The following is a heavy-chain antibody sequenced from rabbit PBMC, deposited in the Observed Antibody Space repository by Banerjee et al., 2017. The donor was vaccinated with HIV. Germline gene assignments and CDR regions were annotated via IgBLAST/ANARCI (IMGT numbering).Heavy chain of an antibody. CDR3: ASHPDSSWGL. CDR2: INTISGDT. Sequence: QEQLVESGGDLVKPEGSLTLTCTASGFSFSSSYWICWVRQAPGKGPEWIACINTISGDTVYATWAKGRFTISKASWTTVTLQMTSLTAADTATYFCASHPDSSWGLWGQGTLVTVS. CDR1: GFSFSSSYW. D-gene: IGHD4-2*01. J-gene: IGHJ3*01. V-gene: IGHV1S45*01.